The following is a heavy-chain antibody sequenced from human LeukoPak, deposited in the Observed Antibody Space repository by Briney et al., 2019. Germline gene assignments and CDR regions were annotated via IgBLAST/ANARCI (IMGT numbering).Heavy chain of an antibody. D-gene: IGHD6-19*01. Sequence: SETLSLTCGVYGASFSDYYWSWIRQPPGKGLEWIGEINHRGSTSYNPSLESRVTISVDTSKKQFSLKVNSVTVADAAVYYCARIRHSSGWAFDYWGHGTLVTVSS. J-gene: IGHJ4*01. CDR3: ARIRHSSGWAFDY. CDR2: INHRGST. CDR1: GASFSDYY. V-gene: IGHV4-34*01.